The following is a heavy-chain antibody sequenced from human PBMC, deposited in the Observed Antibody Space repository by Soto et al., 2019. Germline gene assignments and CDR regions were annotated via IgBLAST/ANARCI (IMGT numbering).Heavy chain of an antibody. Sequence: QVQLVESGVGLVKPGGSLRLSSAASGFTFSDYYMRWIRQAPGKGLGWVSYISSSGSTIYYAASGKGRFTISRDNDKNSLYLQMNSLRAEDTAEYYCARKMATIVDYWGQGTLVTVSS. CDR1: GFTFSDYY. V-gene: IGHV3-11*01. CDR3: ARKMATIVDY. CDR2: ISSSGSTI. D-gene: IGHD5-12*01. J-gene: IGHJ4*02.